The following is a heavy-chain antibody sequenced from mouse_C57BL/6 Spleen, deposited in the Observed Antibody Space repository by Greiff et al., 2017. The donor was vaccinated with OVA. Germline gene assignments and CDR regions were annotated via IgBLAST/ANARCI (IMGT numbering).Heavy chain of an antibody. Sequence: QVQLQQSGAELVRPGASVKLSCKASGYTFTDYYINWVKQRPGQGLEWIARIYPGSGNTYYNEKFKGKATLTAEKSSSTAYMQLSSLTSEDSAFYFCARGNDYGDYWGQGTTLTVSS. CDR3: ARGNDYGDY. V-gene: IGHV1-76*01. J-gene: IGHJ2*01. D-gene: IGHD2-4*01. CDR1: GYTFTDYY. CDR2: IYPGSGNT.